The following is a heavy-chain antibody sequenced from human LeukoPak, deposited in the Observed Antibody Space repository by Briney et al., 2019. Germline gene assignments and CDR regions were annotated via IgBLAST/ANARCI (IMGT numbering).Heavy chain of an antibody. D-gene: IGHD3-9*01. J-gene: IGHJ4*02. CDR1: GFSFSSYS. CDR3: ASSPVGYDILTGYPGG. V-gene: IGHV3-48*01. CDR2: ISSGSGSSI. Sequence: GGSLRLSCAASGFSFSSYSMNWVCQAPGTGLGRVSYISSGSGSSIYYEDSVKGRFTISRDNSKNTLYLQMNSLRAEDTAVYYCASSPVGYDILTGYPGGGGQGTLVSVSS.